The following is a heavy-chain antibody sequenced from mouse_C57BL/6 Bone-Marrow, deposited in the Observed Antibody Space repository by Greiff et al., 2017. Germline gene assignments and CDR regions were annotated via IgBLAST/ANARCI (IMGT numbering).Heavy chain of an antibody. J-gene: IGHJ4*01. CDR2: IDPSDSYP. V-gene: IGHV1-59*01. Sequence: QVQLQQPGAELVRPGTSVKLSCTASGYTFTSYWMHWVKQRPGQGLEWIGVIDPSDSYPNYNQKFKGKATLTVDTSSSTAYMQLSSLTSEDSAVSYWARAGGYSNSLYNYERDYGGQGTSVTVSS. CDR3: ARAGGYSNSLYNYERDY. CDR1: GYTFTSYW. D-gene: IGHD2-5*01.